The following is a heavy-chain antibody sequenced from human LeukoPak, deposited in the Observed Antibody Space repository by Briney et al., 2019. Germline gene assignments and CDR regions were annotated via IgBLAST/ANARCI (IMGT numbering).Heavy chain of an antibody. Sequence: KRGESLKISCKGSGYSFTSYWIGWVRQMPGKGLEWMGIIYPGDSDTRYSPSFQGQVTISADKSISTTYLQWSTLKASDTAMYYCATRINSANYYDSWGQGTLVTVSS. D-gene: IGHD1-26*01. CDR1: GYSFTSYW. V-gene: IGHV5-51*01. CDR3: ATRINSANYYDS. CDR2: IYPGDSDT. J-gene: IGHJ4*02.